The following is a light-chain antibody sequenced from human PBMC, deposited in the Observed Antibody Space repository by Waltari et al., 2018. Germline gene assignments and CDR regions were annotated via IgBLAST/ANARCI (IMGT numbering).Light chain of an antibody. CDR1: SSDVGGYNY. CDR2: DVS. J-gene: IGLJ2*01. CDR3: SSYTSSSVV. Sequence: QSALTQPASVSGSPGQSITISCPGTSSDVGGYNYVSWYQQHPGKAPQLMIYDVSKRPSGVSNRFSGSKSGNTASLTISGLQAEDEADYYCSSYTSSSVVFGGGTKLTVL. V-gene: IGLV2-14*01.